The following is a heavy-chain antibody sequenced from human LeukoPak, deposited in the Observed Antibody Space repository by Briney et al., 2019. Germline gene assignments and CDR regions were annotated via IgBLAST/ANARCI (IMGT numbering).Heavy chain of an antibody. D-gene: IGHD3-16*02. CDR3: AKSFVWGSYRFFDY. J-gene: IGHJ4*02. CDR2: ISGSGGST. V-gene: IGHV3-23*01. Sequence: PGGSLRLSCAASGFTFGSYAMSWVRQAPGKGLEWVSAISGSGGSTYYADSVKGRFTISRDNSKNTLYLQMNSLRAEDTAVYYCAKSFVWGSYRFFDYWGQGTLVTVSS. CDR1: GFTFGSYA.